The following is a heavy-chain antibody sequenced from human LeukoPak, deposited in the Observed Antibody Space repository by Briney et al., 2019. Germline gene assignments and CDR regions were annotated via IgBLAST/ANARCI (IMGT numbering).Heavy chain of an antibody. J-gene: IGHJ4*02. Sequence: GGSLRLSCAASGFTFSSYGMHWVRQAPGKGLEWVAVISYDGSNKYYADSVKGRFTISRDNSKNTLYLQMNSLRAEDTAVYYCAKDSAFRIAVAGTLGEFDYWGQGTLVTVSS. CDR1: GFTFSSYG. V-gene: IGHV3-30*18. CDR2: ISYDGSNK. D-gene: IGHD6-19*01. CDR3: AKDSAFRIAVAGTLGEFDY.